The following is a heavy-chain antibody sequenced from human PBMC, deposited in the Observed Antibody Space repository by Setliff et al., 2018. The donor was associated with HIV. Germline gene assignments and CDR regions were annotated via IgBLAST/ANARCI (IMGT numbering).Heavy chain of an antibody. CDR3: AKGPRPAGAARHYYYYMDV. CDR1: GFTFSSYA. D-gene: IGHD6-6*01. Sequence: GGSLRLSCAASGFTFSSYAMHWVRQAPGKGLEWVAVISYDGSNKYYADSVKGRFTISRDNSKNTLYLQMNSLRAEDTAVYYCAKGPRPAGAARHYYYYMDVWAKGPRSPSP. V-gene: IGHV3-30*04. CDR2: ISYDGSNK. J-gene: IGHJ6*03.